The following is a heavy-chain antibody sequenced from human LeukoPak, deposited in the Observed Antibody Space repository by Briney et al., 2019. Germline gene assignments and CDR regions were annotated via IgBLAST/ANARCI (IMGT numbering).Heavy chain of an antibody. CDR2: INSDGSST. V-gene: IGHV3-74*01. CDR1: GFTFSSYW. Sequence: GGSLRLSCAASGFTFSSYWMHWVRQAPGKGLVWASRINSDGSSTSYADSVKGRFTISRDNAKNTLYLQMNSLRAEDTAVYYCARDRYDFWSGSGFDYWGQGTLVTVSS. D-gene: IGHD3-3*01. J-gene: IGHJ4*02. CDR3: ARDRYDFWSGSGFDY.